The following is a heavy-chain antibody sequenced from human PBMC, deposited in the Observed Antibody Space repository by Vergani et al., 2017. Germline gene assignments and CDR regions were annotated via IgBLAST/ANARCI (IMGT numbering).Heavy chain of an antibody. V-gene: IGHV5-51*01. J-gene: IGHJ4*02. D-gene: IGHD1-26*01. CDR2: VYARDSIT. CDR3: VRRRWERHEVDY. Sequence: EVQLVQSGAEVKKPGESLKISCEGSRYTFTDYWVGWVRQKPGKGLEWMGVVYARDSITRYSLSFEGQVTISADKSINTAYLEWDSLRASDSAMYYCVRRRWERHEVDYWGQGTLVTV. CDR1: RYTFTDYW.